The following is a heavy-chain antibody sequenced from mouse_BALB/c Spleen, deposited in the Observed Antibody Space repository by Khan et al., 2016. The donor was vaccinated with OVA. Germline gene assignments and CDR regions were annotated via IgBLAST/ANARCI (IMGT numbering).Heavy chain of an antibody. D-gene: IGHD2-1*01. CDR2: IDPPNDDS. Sequence: VQLKQSGAELVKPGASVKLSCSASGFNIKDTYIHWMKQRPEQGLEWIGRIDPPNDDSKYGPKFQAKATLTADTSSNTAYLQLSSLTSEETAVYYCATHYGNPFAFWGQGTLVSVSA. CDR3: ATHYGNPFAF. J-gene: IGHJ3*01. CDR1: GFNIKDTY. V-gene: IGHV14-3*02.